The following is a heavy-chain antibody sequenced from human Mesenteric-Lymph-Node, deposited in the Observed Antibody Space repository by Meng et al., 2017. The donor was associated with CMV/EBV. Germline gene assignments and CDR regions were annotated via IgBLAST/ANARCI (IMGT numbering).Heavy chain of an antibody. V-gene: IGHV3-13*01. J-gene: IGHJ5*02. Sequence: GESLKISCAVSGFTFSAYDMHWVRQVTGKGLEWVSSIGTAGDTYYPGSVRGRFTISRENGKNSLYLEMSSLRAGDTAVYYCARGWRGGSLTVLAPWGQGTLVTSPQ. D-gene: IGHD3-9*01. CDR2: IGTAGDT. CDR3: ARGWRGGSLTVLAP. CDR1: GFTFSAYD.